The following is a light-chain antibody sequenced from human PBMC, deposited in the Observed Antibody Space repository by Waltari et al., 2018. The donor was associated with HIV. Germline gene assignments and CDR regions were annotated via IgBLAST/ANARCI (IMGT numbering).Light chain of an antibody. Sequence: DIQMTQSPSSLSVSVGDRVRITCRASQSISNYLYWYQQKPGKAPKLLIDSASSLQSGVPSRFSGSGSGTDFTLTISSLQHDDFATYYCLQSYSSPRTFGQGTKVEIK. CDR1: QSISNY. J-gene: IGKJ1*01. V-gene: IGKV1-39*01. CDR3: LQSYSSPRT. CDR2: SAS.